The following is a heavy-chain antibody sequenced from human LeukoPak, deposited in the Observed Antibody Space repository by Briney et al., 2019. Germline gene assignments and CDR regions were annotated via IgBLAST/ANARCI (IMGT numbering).Heavy chain of an antibody. CDR2: ISSSSSYI. D-gene: IGHD3-9*01. CDR3: ARVAYDILIRGAFDI. CDR1: GFTFSSYS. V-gene: IGHV3-21*01. J-gene: IGHJ3*02. Sequence: GGSLRLSCAASGFTFSSYSMNWVRQAPGKGLEWVSSISSSSSYIYYADSVKGRFTISRDNAKNSLYLQMNSLRAEDTAVYYCARVAYDILIRGAFDIWGQGTMVTVSS.